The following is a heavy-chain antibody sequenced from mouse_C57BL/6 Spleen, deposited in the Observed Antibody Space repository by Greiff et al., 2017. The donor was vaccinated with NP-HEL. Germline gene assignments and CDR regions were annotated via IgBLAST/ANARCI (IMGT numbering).Heavy chain of an antibody. V-gene: IGHV1-26*01. J-gene: IGHJ3*01. CDR1: GYTFTDYY. Sequence: EVQLQQSGPELVKPGASVKISCKASGYTFTDYYMNWVKQSHGKSLEWIGDINPNNGGTSYNQKFKGKATLTVDKSSSTAYMELRSLTSEDSAVYYCARPVYDGYDTLLAYWGQGTLVTVSA. CDR3: ARPVYDGYDTLLAY. CDR2: INPNNGGT. D-gene: IGHD2-3*01.